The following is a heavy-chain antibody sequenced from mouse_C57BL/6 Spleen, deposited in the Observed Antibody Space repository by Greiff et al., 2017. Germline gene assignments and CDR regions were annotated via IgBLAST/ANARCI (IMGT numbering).Heavy chain of an antibody. V-gene: IGHV5-16*01. CDR3: ARDRGIYDGYYDAMDY. J-gene: IGHJ4*01. Sequence: DVKLVESEGGLVQPGSSMKLSCPASGFTFSDYYMAWVRQVPEKGLEWVANINYDGSSTYYLDSLKSRFIISRDNAKNILYLQMSSLKSEDTATXYCARDRGIYDGYYDAMDYWGQGTSVTVSS. CDR1: GFTFSDYY. CDR2: INYDGSST. D-gene: IGHD2-3*01.